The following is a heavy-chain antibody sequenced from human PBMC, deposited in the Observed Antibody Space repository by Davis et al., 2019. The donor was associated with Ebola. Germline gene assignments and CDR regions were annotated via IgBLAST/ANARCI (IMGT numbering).Heavy chain of an antibody. CDR2: INPSGGST. V-gene: IGHV1-46*01. CDR3: ARNTFGGVTDV. CDR1: GYTFTSYY. J-gene: IGHJ6*02. D-gene: IGHD3-16*01. Sequence: AASVKVSCKASGYTFTSYYMHWVRQAPGQGLEWMGIINPSGGSTSYAQKFQGRVTMTRDTSTSTVYMELRSLRSDDTAVYYCARNTFGGVTDVWGQGTTVTVSS.